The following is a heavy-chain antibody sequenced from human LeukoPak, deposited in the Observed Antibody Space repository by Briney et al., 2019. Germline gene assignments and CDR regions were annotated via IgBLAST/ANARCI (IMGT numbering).Heavy chain of an antibody. J-gene: IGHJ3*02. V-gene: IGHV4-4*07. CDR2: IYTSGST. D-gene: IGHD3-22*01. CDR1: GGSISSYY. CDR3: ARGPPHYYDSSGYYSPGFDI. Sequence: SETLSLTCTVSGGSISSYYWSWIRQPAGKGLEWIGRIYTSGSTNYNPSLKSRVTMSVDTSKNQFSLKLSSVTAAGTAVYYCARGPPHYYDSSGYYSPGFDIWGQGTMVTVSS.